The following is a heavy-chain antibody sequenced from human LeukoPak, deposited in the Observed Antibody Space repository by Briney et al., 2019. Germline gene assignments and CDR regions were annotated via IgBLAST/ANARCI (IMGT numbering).Heavy chain of an antibody. Sequence: PSETLSLTCTVSGYSISSGYYWGWIRQPPGKVLEWIGGIYHSGSTYYNPSLKSRVTISVDTSKNQFSLKLSSVTAADTAVYYCATTTGGPYNWFDPWGQGTLVTVSS. V-gene: IGHV4-38-2*02. CDR3: ATTTGGPYNWFDP. CDR2: IYHSGST. J-gene: IGHJ5*02. D-gene: IGHD1-1*01. CDR1: GYSISSGYY.